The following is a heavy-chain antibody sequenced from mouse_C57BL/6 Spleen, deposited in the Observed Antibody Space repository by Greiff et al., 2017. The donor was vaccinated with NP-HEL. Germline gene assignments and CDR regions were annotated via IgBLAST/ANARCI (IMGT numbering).Heavy chain of an antibody. D-gene: IGHD3-2*02. J-gene: IGHJ2*01. V-gene: IGHV1-15*01. CDR1: GYTFTDYE. Sequence: QVQLQQSGAELVRPGASVTLSCKASGYTFTDYEMHWVKQTPVHGLEWIGSIDPETGGTAYNQKFKGKAIPTADKSTSTAYMELRSLTSEDSAVYYCTRGRQLRPYYFDYWGQGTTLTVSS. CDR2: IDPETGGT. CDR3: TRGRQLRPYYFDY.